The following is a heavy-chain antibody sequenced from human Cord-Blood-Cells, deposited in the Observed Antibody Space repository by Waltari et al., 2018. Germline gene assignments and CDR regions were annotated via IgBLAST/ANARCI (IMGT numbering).Heavy chain of an antibody. Sequence: QVQLQQWGAGLLKPSETLSLTCAVYGGSFSGYYWSWSRRPPGRGLEWIGEINHSGRTNYNPSLKSRVTISVDTSKNQVSLKLSSVTAADTAVYYCARHAGDRDACDIWGQGTMVTVSS. J-gene: IGHJ3*02. D-gene: IGHD7-27*01. CDR3: ARHAGDRDACDI. CDR2: INHSGRT. V-gene: IGHV4-34*01. CDR1: GGSFSGYY.